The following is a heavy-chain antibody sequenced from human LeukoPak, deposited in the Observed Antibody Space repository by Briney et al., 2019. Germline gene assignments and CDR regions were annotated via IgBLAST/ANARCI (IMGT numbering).Heavy chain of an antibody. CDR2: ISSSGSTI. J-gene: IGHJ4*02. CDR3: ARVYSSGWSY. Sequence: GGSLRLSCAASGFTFTTSQMNWVRQAPGKGLEWVSYISSSGSTIYYADSVKGRFTISRDNAKKSLYLQMNSLRAEDTAVYYCARVYSSGWSYWGQGTLVTVSS. D-gene: IGHD6-19*01. CDR1: GFTFTTSQ. V-gene: IGHV3-48*03.